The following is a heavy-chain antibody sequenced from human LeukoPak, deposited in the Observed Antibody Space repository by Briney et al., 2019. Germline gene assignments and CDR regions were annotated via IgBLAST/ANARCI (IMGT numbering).Heavy chain of an antibody. CDR1: GFTVSSNY. CDR2: IYSGGST. V-gene: IGHV3-66*01. CDR3: AKERSGYALYYFDY. Sequence: GGSLRLSCAASGFTVSSNYMSWVRQAPGKGLEWVSVIYSGGSTYYADSVKGRFTISRDNSKNTLYLQMNSLRAEDTAVYYCAKERSGYALYYFDYWGQGTLVTVSS. J-gene: IGHJ4*02. D-gene: IGHD5-12*01.